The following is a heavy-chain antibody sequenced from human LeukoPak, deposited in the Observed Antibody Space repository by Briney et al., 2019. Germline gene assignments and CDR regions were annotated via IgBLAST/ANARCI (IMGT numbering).Heavy chain of an antibody. CDR2: MNPNSGNT. Sequence: ASVKVSCKASGYTFTSYDINWVRQATGQGLEWMGWMNPNSGNTGYAQKFQGRVTITRNTSISTVYMELSSLRSEDTAVYYCAKGGGSIAPARPFDYGGQGTLVTVSS. CDR1: GYTFTSYD. CDR3: AKGGGSIAPARPFDY. V-gene: IGHV1-8*03. J-gene: IGHJ4*02. D-gene: IGHD6-13*01.